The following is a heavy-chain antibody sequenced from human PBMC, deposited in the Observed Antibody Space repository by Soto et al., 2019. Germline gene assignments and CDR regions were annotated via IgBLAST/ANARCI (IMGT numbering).Heavy chain of an antibody. D-gene: IGHD3-16*01. CDR3: ARGLGDLGY. V-gene: IGHV3-33*01. J-gene: IGHJ4*02. CDR1: GFTFSSYG. Sequence: QVQLVESGGGVVQPGRSLRLSCAASGFTFSSYGMHWVRQAPGKGREWVAVIWYDGSNKYYADSVKGRFPISRDNSKNTRYLQVNSLRAEDTAVYYCARGLGDLGYWGQGTLVTVSS. CDR2: IWYDGSNK.